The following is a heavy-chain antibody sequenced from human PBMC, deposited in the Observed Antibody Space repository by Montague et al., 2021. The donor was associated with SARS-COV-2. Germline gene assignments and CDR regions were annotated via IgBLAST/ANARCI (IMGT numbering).Heavy chain of an antibody. CDR1: GGSFSGYY. CDR2: INHSGTT. D-gene: IGHD1-26*01. Sequence: SETLSLTCAVYGGSFSGYYWTWIRQSPGKGLEWIAEINHSGTTNYNFNPSLRSRVTISVDTSKSQFSLKLSSVTAADTGVYYCARWDPQTFTWIGLRCKSASDYWGQGTPVTVSS. CDR3: ARWDPQTFTWIGLRCKSASDY. V-gene: IGHV4-34*01. J-gene: IGHJ4*02.